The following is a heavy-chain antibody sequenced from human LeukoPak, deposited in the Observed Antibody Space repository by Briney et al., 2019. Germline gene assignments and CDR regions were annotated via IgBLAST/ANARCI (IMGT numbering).Heavy chain of an antibody. D-gene: IGHD6-13*01. CDR1: GFTFSSYA. CDR3: VKQQLVAGRYDGMDV. J-gene: IGHJ6*02. CDR2: ISGSGGST. Sequence: PGGSLRLSCAASGFTFSSYAMSWVRQAPGKGLEWVSAISGSGGSTYYADSVKGRFTISRDNSKNTLYLQMNSLRAEDTAVYYCVKQQLVAGRYDGMDVWGQGTTVTVSS. V-gene: IGHV3-23*01.